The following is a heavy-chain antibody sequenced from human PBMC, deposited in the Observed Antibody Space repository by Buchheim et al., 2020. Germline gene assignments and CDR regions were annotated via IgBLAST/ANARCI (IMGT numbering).Heavy chain of an antibody. J-gene: IGHJ6*02. CDR3: AKDIVVVPAAMRGYYYYYYGMDV. Sequence: VQLVDSGGGLVQPGGSLRVSCAASGFAFRNYDMNWVRQAPGKGLEWVAVISYDGSNKYYADSVKGRFTISRDNSKNTLYLQMNSLRAEDTAVYYCAKDIVVVPAAMRGYYYYYYGMDVWGQGTT. D-gene: IGHD2-2*01. CDR2: ISYDGSNK. CDR1: GFAFRNYD. V-gene: IGHV3-30*18.